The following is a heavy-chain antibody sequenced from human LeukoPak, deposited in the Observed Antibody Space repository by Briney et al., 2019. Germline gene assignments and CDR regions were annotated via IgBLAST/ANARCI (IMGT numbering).Heavy chain of an antibody. D-gene: IGHD4-11*01. CDR3: AREGGAVTTARYDAFDI. V-gene: IGHV4-34*01. J-gene: IGHJ3*02. Sequence: SETLSLTCAVYGGSFSGYYWSWIRQPPGKGLEWIGEINHSGSTNYNPSLKSRVTISADTSKNQFSLKLSSVTAADTAVYYCAREGGAVTTARYDAFDIWGQGTMVTVSS. CDR2: INHSGST. CDR1: GGSFSGYY.